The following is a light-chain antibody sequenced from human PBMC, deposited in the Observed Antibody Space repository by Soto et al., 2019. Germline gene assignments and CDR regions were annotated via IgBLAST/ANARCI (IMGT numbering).Light chain of an antibody. CDR2: GAS. CDR3: QNYNRAPIT. J-gene: IGKJ5*01. CDR1: QDISAW. Sequence: DIQMTQSPSTLSASVGDIVTITCRASQDISAWLAWYQQKPGKPPKLVIYGASKLDSGVPSRFSGGGSGTNFTLTISSLQPEDVGTYYCQNYNRAPITFGQGTRLEI. V-gene: IGKV1-27*01.